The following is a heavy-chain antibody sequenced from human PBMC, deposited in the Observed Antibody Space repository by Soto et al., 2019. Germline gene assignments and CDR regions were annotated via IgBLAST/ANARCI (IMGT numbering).Heavy chain of an antibody. CDR3: ASGLGYCSGGSCYVAPYYYYYYMDV. D-gene: IGHD2-15*01. CDR2: IGGSGGST. CDR1: GFTFSSYA. V-gene: IGHV3-23*01. Sequence: GGSLRLSCAASGFTFSSYAMSWVRQAPGKELEWVSAIGGSGGSTYYADSVKGRFTISRDNSKNTLYLQMNSLRAEDTAVYYCASGLGYCSGGSCYVAPYYYYYYMDVWVKGTTVTVSS. J-gene: IGHJ6*03.